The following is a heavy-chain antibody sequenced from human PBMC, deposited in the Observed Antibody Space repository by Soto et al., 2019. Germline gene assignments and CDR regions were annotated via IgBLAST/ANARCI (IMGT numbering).Heavy chain of an antibody. Sequence: ESLKISCKGSGYSFTSYWIGWVRQMPGKGLEWMGIIYPGDSDTRYSPSFQGQVTISADKSISTAYLQWSSLKASDTAMYYCARHASTQWLVRGMDVWGQGTTVTVSS. D-gene: IGHD6-19*01. V-gene: IGHV5-51*01. CDR1: GYSFTSYW. CDR3: ARHASTQWLVRGMDV. J-gene: IGHJ6*02. CDR2: IYPGDSDT.